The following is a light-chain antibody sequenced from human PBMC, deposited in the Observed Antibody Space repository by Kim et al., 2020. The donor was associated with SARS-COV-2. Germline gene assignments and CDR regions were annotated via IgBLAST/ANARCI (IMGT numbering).Light chain of an antibody. Sequence: AAKGNRVTITCRASQGSSSYLAWYQQKPGKAPKLLIYAASTLQSGVPSRFSGSGSGTDFTLTISCLQSEDFATYYCQQYYSYPRTFGQGTKVDIK. CDR3: QQYYSYPRT. J-gene: IGKJ1*01. CDR2: AAS. CDR1: QGSSSY. V-gene: IGKV1-8*01.